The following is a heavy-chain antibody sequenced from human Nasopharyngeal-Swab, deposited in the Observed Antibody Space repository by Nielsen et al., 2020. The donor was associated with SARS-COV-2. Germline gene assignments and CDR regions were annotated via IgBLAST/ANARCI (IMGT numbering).Heavy chain of an antibody. CDR2: INHSGST. CDR1: GGSFSGYY. J-gene: IGHJ4*02. V-gene: IGHV4-34*01. CDR3: ARGGAISLVRGFIIPPFDY. Sequence: SETLSLTCAVYGGSFSGYYWSWIRQPPGKGLEWIGEINHSGSTNYNPSLKSRVTISVDTSQNQFSLKLSSVTAADTAVYYCARGGAISLVRGFIIPPFDYWGQGTLVTVSS. D-gene: IGHD3-10*01.